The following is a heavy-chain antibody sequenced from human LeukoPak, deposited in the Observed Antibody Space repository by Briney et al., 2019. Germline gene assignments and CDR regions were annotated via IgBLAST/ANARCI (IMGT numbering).Heavy chain of an antibody. D-gene: IGHD7-27*01. CDR1: GYTFTSYD. CDR3: ARDLSSTSNWELDY. J-gene: IGHJ4*02. V-gene: IGHV1-8*01. Sequence: ASVKVSCKASGYTFTSYDINWVRQATGQGLEWMGWMNPNSGNTGYAQKFQGRVTMTRNTSISTAYMELSSLRSEDSAVYYCARDLSSTSNWELDYWGQGTLVTVSS. CDR2: MNPNSGNT.